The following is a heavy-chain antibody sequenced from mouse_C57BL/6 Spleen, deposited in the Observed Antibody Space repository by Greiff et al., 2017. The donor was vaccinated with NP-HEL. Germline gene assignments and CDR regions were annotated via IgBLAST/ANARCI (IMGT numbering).Heavy chain of an antibody. Sequence: EVQLQQSGPELVKPGASVKISCKASGYSFTGYYMHWVKQSSEKSLEWIGEINPSTGGTSYNQKFKGKATLTVDKSSSTAYMQLNSLTSWDSAVYYCARSVWTYAMDYWGQGTSVTVSS. CDR1: GYSFTGYY. CDR3: ARSVWTYAMDY. V-gene: IGHV1-43*01. J-gene: IGHJ4*01. CDR2: INPSTGGT.